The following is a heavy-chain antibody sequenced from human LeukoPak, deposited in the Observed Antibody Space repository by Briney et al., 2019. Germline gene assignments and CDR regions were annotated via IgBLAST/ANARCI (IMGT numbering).Heavy chain of an antibody. J-gene: IGHJ4*02. V-gene: IGHV3-23*01. CDR1: GFTFSRYV. CDR2: ISVSGERT. D-gene: IGHD3-22*01. Sequence: PGGSLRLSCAASGFTFSRYVMNWLRQAPGKGLEWVSAISVSGERTYYADSVKGRFTISRDNSKNTFYLQMNSLRAEDTAVYFCAKPLQDHDNVDYWGQGTQVTVSS. CDR3: AKPLQDHDNVDY.